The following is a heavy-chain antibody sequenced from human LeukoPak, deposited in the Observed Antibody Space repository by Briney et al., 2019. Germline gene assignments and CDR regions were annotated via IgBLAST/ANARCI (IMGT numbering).Heavy chain of an antibody. D-gene: IGHD6-13*01. J-gene: IGHJ4*02. CDR1: AGSIGSYY. CDR3: ARVRYTNNWPNYCDY. V-gene: IGHV4-59*12. Sequence: PSATLSLTCTVSAGSIGSYYWSWIRQPPGKGLEWSGYIYYTETTNYTPSLKSRVTISIDTSKNQFSLKLSSVTAADTAVYYCARVRYTNNWPNYCDYWGQGTLVTVSS. CDR2: IYYTETT.